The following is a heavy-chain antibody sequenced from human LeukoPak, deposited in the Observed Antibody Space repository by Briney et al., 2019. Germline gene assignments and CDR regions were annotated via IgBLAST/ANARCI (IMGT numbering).Heavy chain of an antibody. CDR2: IGGRGTIT. V-gene: IGHV3-23*01. CDR3: AKDDDYVEYGYYFDF. D-gene: IGHD4-17*01. Sequence: GGSLRLSCAASGFTFSSYAMSWVRQAPGKGLEWVSAIGGRGTITYYADSVKGRFTISKDNSKNTLYLQMNSLRAEDTAVCYCAKDDDYVEYGYYFDFWGQGTLVTVSS. J-gene: IGHJ4*02. CDR1: GFTFSSYA.